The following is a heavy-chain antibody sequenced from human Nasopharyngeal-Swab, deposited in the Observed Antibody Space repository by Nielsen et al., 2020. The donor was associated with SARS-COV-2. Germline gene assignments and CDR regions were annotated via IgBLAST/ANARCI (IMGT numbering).Heavy chain of an antibody. CDR1: GFTFSSYS. J-gene: IGHJ6*02. V-gene: IGHV3-48*04. CDR2: ISSSSSTI. Sequence: GESLKISCAASGFTFSSYSMNWVRQAPGKGLEWVSYISSSSSTIYYADSVKGRFTISRDNAKNSLYLQMNSLRAEDTAVYYCARLYSSSSYYYYGMDVWGQGTTVTVSS. CDR3: ARLYSSSSYYYYGMDV. D-gene: IGHD6-6*01.